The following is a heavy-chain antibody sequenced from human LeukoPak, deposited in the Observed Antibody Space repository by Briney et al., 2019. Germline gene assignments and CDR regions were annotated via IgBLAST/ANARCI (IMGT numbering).Heavy chain of an antibody. CDR2: MYSSGYI. V-gene: IGHV4-39*01. J-gene: IGHJ5*02. Sequence: PSETLSLTCTVSGGSINSGYYWGWIRQPPGKGLEWIGSMYSSGYIYHNPSLRSRVTISIDTSKSQFSLRLTSVTAADTAVYFCARHDLWGQGTLVTVSS. CDR1: GGSINSGYY. CDR3: ARHDL.